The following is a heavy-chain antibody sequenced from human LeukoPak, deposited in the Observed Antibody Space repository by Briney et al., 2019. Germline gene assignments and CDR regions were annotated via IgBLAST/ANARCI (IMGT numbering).Heavy chain of an antibody. Sequence: PGGSLRLSCAASGFTFSDYYMSWIRQAPGKGLEWVSYISSSGSTIYYADSVKGRFTISRDNAKNSLYLQMNSLRAEDTAVYYCARDSRYDSWCGYEYNWFDPWGQGTLVTVSS. V-gene: IGHV3-11*04. J-gene: IGHJ5*02. CDR1: GFTFSDYY. CDR2: ISSSGSTI. CDR3: ARDSRYDSWCGYEYNWFDP. D-gene: IGHD3-3*01.